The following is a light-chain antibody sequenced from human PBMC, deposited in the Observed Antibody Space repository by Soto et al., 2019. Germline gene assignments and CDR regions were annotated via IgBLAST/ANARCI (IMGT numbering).Light chain of an antibody. Sequence: QSALTQPASVSGSPGQSITISCTGTSSDVGGYNYVSWYQQHPGKAPKLMIYDVSNRPSGVSYRFSGSKSGNTASLTISGLQAEDEADYYCSSYRSSNTLKFVFGSGTKVTVL. CDR1: SSDVGGYNY. CDR2: DVS. J-gene: IGLJ1*01. V-gene: IGLV2-14*03. CDR3: SSYRSSNTLKFV.